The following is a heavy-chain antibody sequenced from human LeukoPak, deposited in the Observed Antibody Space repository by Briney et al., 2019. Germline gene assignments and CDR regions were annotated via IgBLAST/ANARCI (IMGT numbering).Heavy chain of an antibody. V-gene: IGHV4-31*03. CDR3: ARDRVYYSSGYFPYYYGKGV. J-gene: IGHJ6*02. Sequence: SETLSLTCTVSGGSISSGGYYWSWIRKHAGKGLEWIGYIYYSGSTYYYPPLKSRVTISVDTTKNELSLKLRSVTAADTAVYNCARDRVYYSSGYFPYYYGKGVWGQGATVTVSS. CDR1: GGSISSGGYY. D-gene: IGHD3-22*01. CDR2: IYYSGST.